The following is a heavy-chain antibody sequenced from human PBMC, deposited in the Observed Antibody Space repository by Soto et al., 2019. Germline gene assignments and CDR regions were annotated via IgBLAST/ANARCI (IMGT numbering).Heavy chain of an antibody. Sequence: GASVKVSCKASGYTFTSYGISWVRQAPGQGLEWMGWISAYNGNTNYAQKLQGRVTMTTDTSTSTAYMELRSLRSDDTAVYYCASSHRLYDFWSGYYYDAFDIWGQGTMVT. D-gene: IGHD3-3*01. J-gene: IGHJ3*02. CDR3: ASSHRLYDFWSGYYYDAFDI. V-gene: IGHV1-18*01. CDR2: ISAYNGNT. CDR1: GYTFTSYG.